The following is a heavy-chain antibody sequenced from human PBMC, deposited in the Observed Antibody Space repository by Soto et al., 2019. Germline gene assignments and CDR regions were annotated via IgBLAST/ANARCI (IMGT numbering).Heavy chain of an antibody. J-gene: IGHJ5*02. D-gene: IGHD3-9*01. CDR3: AKVPSIFFWFCA. Sequence: ASVKVSCKASGYTFTSYYINWVRQATGQGLEWMGWMNPNSGNTGYAQKFQGRVTMTRNTSIGTAYMELSSLRSEDTVVYYCAKVPSIFFWFCAWGQGNLVTVSS. CDR2: MNPNSGNT. V-gene: IGHV1-8*01. CDR1: GYTFTSYY.